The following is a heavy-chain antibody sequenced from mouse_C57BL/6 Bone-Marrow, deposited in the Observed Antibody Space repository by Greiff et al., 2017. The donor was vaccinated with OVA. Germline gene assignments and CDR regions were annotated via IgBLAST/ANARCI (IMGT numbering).Heavy chain of an antibody. CDR1: GYTFTSYT. CDR3: AFLSGRYGSSYLYAMDY. CDR2: INPSSGYT. Sequence: QVHVKQSGAELARPGASVKMSCKASGYTFTSYTMHWVKQRPGQGLEWIGYINPSSGYTKYNQKFKDKATLTADKSSSTAYMQLSSLPSEDSAVYYCAFLSGRYGSSYLYAMDYWGQGTSVTVSS. D-gene: IGHD1-1*01. J-gene: IGHJ4*01. V-gene: IGHV1-4*01.